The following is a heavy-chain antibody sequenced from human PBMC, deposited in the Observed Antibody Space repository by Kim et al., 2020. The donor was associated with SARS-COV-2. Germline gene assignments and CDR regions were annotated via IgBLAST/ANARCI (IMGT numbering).Heavy chain of an antibody. V-gene: IGHV4-34*01. CDR1: GGSFSGYY. J-gene: IGHJ4*02. CDR2: INHSGST. D-gene: IGHD2-2*01. Sequence: SETLSLTFAVYGGSFSGYYWSWIRQPPGKGLEWIGEINHSGSTNYNPSLKSRVTISVDTSKNQFSLKLSSVTAADTAVYYCARVGGVVVPAATLWRVGVFDYWGQGTLVTVSS. CDR3: ARVGGVVVPAATLWRVGVFDY.